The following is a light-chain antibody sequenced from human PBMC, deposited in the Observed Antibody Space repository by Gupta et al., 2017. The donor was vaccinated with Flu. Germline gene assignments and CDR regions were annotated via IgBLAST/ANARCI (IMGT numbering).Light chain of an antibody. CDR2: DVS. J-gene: IGLJ2*01. V-gene: IGLV2-14*01. CDR3: SSYTSSSPVV. CDR1: SSDVGGHNY. Sequence: QSALTQPASVSGSPGQSITISCTGTSSDVGGHNYVSWYQQHPGKAPQLKINDVSNRPSGVSNRGSGAKSGNTESLTISGLQAEDEAYDYCSSYTSSSPVVVGGGTKLTVL.